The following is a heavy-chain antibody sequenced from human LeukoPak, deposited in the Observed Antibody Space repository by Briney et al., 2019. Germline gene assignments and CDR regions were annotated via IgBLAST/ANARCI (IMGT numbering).Heavy chain of an antibody. Sequence: PGGSLRLSCAASGFTFSSYAMHWVRQAPGKGLEWVAVISYDGSNKYYADSVKGRFTISRDNSKNTLYLQMNSLRAEDTAVYYCASFKRNWNGDYWGQGTLVTVSS. D-gene: IGHD1-1*01. CDR1: GFTFSSYA. J-gene: IGHJ4*02. V-gene: IGHV3-30*04. CDR2: ISYDGSNK. CDR3: ASFKRNWNGDY.